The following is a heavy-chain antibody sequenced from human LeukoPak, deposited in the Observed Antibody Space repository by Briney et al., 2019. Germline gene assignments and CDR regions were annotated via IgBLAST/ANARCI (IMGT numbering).Heavy chain of an antibody. V-gene: IGHV4-39*01. CDR1: GDSISSSSGNC. CDR3: ARYSSSWYTHFYYFDY. J-gene: IGHJ4*02. D-gene: IGHD6-13*01. Sequence: SETLSLTCAVSGDSISSSSGNCWTWVRQPPGKGLEWIGEIYHSGSTYYNPSLKSRVTISVDTSKNQFSLKLSSVTAADTAVYYCARYSSSWYTHFYYFDYWGQGTLVTVSS. CDR2: IYHSGST.